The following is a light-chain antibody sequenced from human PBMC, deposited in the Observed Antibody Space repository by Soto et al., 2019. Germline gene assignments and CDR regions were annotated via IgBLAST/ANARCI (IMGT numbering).Light chain of an antibody. J-gene: IGKJ1*01. V-gene: IGKV1-5*01. Sequence: DIQMTQSPSTLSASVGDRVTITCRASQNIGSFLAWYQQKPGKAPKLLIYDASSLESGVPSRFSGSGSGTEFTLTISSLQPDDFATYYCQQYISYWAFGQGTKVDIK. CDR2: DAS. CDR1: QNIGSF. CDR3: QQYISYWA.